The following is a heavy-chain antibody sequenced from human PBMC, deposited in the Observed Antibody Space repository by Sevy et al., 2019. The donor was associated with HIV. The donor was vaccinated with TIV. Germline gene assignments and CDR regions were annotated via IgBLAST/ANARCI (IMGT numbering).Heavy chain of an antibody. CDR1: GGSFSGYY. V-gene: IGHV4-34*01. CDR3: ARAPPVVVLPGAPSWFDP. D-gene: IGHD2-2*01. J-gene: IGHJ5*02. Sequence: SETLSLTCAVYGGSFSGYYWNWIRQSPGKGLEWIGEINHSGSTHYNPSLKSRVTISVDTSKNQFSLRLNSVTAADTAVYYCARAPPVVVLPGAPSWFDPWGQGTLVTASS. CDR2: INHSGST.